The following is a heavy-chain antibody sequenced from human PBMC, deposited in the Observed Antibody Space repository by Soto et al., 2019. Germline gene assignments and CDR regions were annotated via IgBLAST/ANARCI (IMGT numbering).Heavy chain of an antibody. CDR1: GGSVSSTNW. Sequence: QVQLQESGPGLVEPSGTLSLTCAVSGGSVSSTNWWSWVRQPPGKGLEWIGEIYHSGSTYYNPSLKSRVTTSVDKSKNQFSLRLSSVTAADTAVYFCARDRAVSASGSFDYWGQGTLVTVSS. V-gene: IGHV4-4*02. J-gene: IGHJ4*02. D-gene: IGHD1-26*01. CDR3: ARDRAVSASGSFDY. CDR2: IYHSGST.